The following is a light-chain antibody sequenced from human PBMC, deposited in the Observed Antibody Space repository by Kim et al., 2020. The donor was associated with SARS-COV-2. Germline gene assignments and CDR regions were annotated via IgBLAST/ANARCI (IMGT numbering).Light chain of an antibody. CDR3: QQYQSYLT. CDR1: QNIRSW. J-gene: IGKJ1*01. Sequence: DIQMTQSPSTLSASVGDRVTITCRASQNIRSWLAWYQQKPGKAPKFLISKASSLESGVPSRFSGSGSGTEFTLTISNLQPDDFATYYCQQYQSYLTFGQGTKVDIK. V-gene: IGKV1-5*03. CDR2: KAS.